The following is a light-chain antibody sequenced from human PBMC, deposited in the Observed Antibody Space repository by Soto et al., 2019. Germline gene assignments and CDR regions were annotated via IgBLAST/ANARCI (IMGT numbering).Light chain of an antibody. V-gene: IGLV2-14*01. CDR1: SSDVGGYNY. Sequence: QSALTQPASVSGSPGQSITISCTGTSSDVGGYNYVSWYQQHPGKVPKLIIYEVNNRPSGVSNRFSGSKSANTASLTISGLQADDEADYYCSSFTSSSTQVFGGGTKVTVL. CDR2: EVN. CDR3: SSFTSSSTQV. J-gene: IGLJ3*02.